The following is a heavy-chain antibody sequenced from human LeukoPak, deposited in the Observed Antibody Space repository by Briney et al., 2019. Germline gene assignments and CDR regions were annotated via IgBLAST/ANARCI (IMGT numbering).Heavy chain of an antibody. J-gene: IGHJ4*02. CDR3: ARDGNYYGSGSCGY. CDR1: GFTFSSYG. Sequence: GRSLRLSCAASGFTFSSYGMHWVRQAPGKGLEWVAVIWYDGSNKYYADSVKGRFTISRDSSKNTLYLQMNSLRAEDTAVYYCARDGNYYGSGSCGYWGQGTLVTVSS. CDR2: IWYDGSNK. V-gene: IGHV3-33*01. D-gene: IGHD3-10*01.